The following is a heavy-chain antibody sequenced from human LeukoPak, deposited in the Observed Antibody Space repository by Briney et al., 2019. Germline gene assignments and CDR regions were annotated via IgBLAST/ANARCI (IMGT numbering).Heavy chain of an antibody. Sequence: GGSLRLSCAASGFTVSSNYMSRVRQAPGKGLEWVSVIYSGGSTYYADSVKGRFTISRDNSKNTLYLQMNSLRAEDTAVYYCARSLSGYETDDAFDIWGQGTMVTVSS. J-gene: IGHJ3*02. D-gene: IGHD2/OR15-2a*01. CDR3: ARSLSGYETDDAFDI. CDR1: GFTVSSNY. V-gene: IGHV3-66*01. CDR2: IYSGGST.